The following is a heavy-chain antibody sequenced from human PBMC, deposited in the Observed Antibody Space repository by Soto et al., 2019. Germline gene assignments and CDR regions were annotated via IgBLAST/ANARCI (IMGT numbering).Heavy chain of an antibody. Sequence: ASVKVSCKVSGYTRTELSMHWVRQAPGKGLEWMGGFDPEDGETIYAQKFQGRVTMTEDTSTDTAYMELSSLRSEDTAVYYCATASSSGYYYNSRRFDYWGQGTLVTVSS. J-gene: IGHJ4*02. CDR2: FDPEDGET. CDR3: ATASSSGYYYNSRRFDY. D-gene: IGHD3-22*01. CDR1: GYTRTELS. V-gene: IGHV1-24*01.